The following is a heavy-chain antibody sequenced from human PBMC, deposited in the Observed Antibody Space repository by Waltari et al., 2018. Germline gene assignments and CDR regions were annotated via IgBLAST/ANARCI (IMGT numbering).Heavy chain of an antibody. CDR2: IWYDGSNK. V-gene: IGHV3-33*01. D-gene: IGHD3-9*01. CDR1: GFTFRSYG. Sequence: QVQLVESGGGVVQPGRSLRLSCAASGFTFRSYGMHWVRQAPGKGLEWVAVIWYDGSNKYYADSVKGRFTISRDNSKNTLYLQMNSLRAEDTAVYYCARDLGYFDLYYFDYWGQGTLVTVSS. CDR3: ARDLGYFDLYYFDY. J-gene: IGHJ4*02.